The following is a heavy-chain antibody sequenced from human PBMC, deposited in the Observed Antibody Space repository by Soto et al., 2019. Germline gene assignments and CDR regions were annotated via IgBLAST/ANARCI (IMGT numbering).Heavy chain of an antibody. D-gene: IGHD3-10*01. CDR3: AKLRFGELSGYFDY. V-gene: IGHV3-9*01. J-gene: IGHJ4*02. CDR1: GFTFDDYA. CDR2: ISWNSGSI. Sequence: DVQLVESGGGLVQPGRSLRLSCAASGFTFDDYAMHWVRQAPGKGLEWVSGISWNSGSIGYADSVKGRFTISRDNAKNSLYLQMNSLRAEDTALYYCAKLRFGELSGYFDYWGQGTLVTVSS.